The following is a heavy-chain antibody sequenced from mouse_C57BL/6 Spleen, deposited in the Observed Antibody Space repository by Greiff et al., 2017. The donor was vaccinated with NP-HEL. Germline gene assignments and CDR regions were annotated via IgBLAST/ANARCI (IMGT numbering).Heavy chain of an antibody. J-gene: IGHJ2*02. CDR1: GYTFTGYW. D-gene: IGHD1-1*01. CDR3: AIITTVVAPNFDY. CDR2: ILPGSGST. Sequence: LQESGAELMKPGASVKLSCKATGYTFTGYWIEWVKQRPGHGLEWIGEILPGSGSTNYNDKFKGKATFTADTSSNTAYMQLSSLTTEDSAIYYCAIITTVVAPNFDYWGQGTSLTVSS. V-gene: IGHV1-9*01.